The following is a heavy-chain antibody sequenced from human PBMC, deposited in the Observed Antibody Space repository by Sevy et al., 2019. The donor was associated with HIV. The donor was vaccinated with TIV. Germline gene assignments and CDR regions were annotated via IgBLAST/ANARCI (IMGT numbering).Heavy chain of an antibody. Sequence: GGSLRLSCAASGFTFSSYWMSWVRQAPGKGLEWVANIKQDGSEKYYVDSVKGRFTISRDNAKNARYLQMNSLRAEDTVVYYCARVKQYYDFWGGYSGPHGMDVWGQGTTVTVSS. CDR2: IKQDGSEK. J-gene: IGHJ6*02. D-gene: IGHD3-3*01. CDR1: GFTFSSYW. V-gene: IGHV3-7*01. CDR3: ARVKQYYDFWGGYSGPHGMDV.